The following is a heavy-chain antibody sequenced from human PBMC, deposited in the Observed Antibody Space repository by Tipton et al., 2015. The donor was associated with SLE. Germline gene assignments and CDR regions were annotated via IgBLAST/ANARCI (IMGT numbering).Heavy chain of an antibody. Sequence: TLSLTCTVSSGSISSYHWSWIRQPPGKGLEWIGYIYYSGNINHNPSLESRVTISLDTSKNQFSLKLNSVTAADTAVYYCVKEGRLWEEGDFDYWGQGTLVTVSS. V-gene: IGHV4-59*01. CDR1: SGSISSYH. CDR2: IYYSGNI. D-gene: IGHD1-26*01. CDR3: VKEGRLWEEGDFDY. J-gene: IGHJ4*02.